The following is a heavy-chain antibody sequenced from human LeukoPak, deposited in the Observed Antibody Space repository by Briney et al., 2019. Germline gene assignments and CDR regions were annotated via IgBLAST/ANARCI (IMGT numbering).Heavy chain of an antibody. CDR2: ISSSSSTI. D-gene: IGHD6-13*01. CDR1: GFTFSSYS. J-gene: IGHJ4*02. Sequence: GGSLRLSCAASGFTFSSYSMTWVRQAPGKGLEWVSYISSSSSTIYYADSVKGRVTISRDISTNTLSLQMNSLRAEDTAVYYCAKDRGISAAGTLFDYWGQGTLVTVSS. V-gene: IGHV3-48*01. CDR3: AKDRGISAAGTLFDY.